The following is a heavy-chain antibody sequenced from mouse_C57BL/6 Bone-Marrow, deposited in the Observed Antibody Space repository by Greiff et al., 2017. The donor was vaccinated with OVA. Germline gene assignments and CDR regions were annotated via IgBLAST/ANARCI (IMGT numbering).Heavy chain of an antibody. J-gene: IGHJ4*01. CDR1: GYTFTDYN. CDR2: INPNNGGT. CDR3: ARAVYDGYRYYAMDY. V-gene: IGHV1-18*01. Sequence: EVKLMESGPELVKPGASVKIPCKASGYTFTDYNMDWVKQSHGKSLEWIGDINPNNGGTIYNQKFKGKATLTVDKSSSTAYMELRSLTSEDTAVYYCARAVYDGYRYYAMDYWGQGTSVTVSS. D-gene: IGHD2-3*01.